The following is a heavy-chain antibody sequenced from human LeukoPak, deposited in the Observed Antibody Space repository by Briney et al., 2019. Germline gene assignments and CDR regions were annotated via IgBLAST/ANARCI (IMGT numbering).Heavy chain of an antibody. Sequence: ASVKVSCKASGYTFTDYFMHWVRQAPGQGLEWMGWINLNSGATKFAQKFQGRVTMTRDKSISTAYMELSRLRSDDTAVYYCARGSRAVIVVIGSNYFDSWGQGTLVTVSS. D-gene: IGHD3-22*01. CDR1: GYTFTDYF. CDR2: INLNSGAT. CDR3: ARGSRAVIVVIGSNYFDS. V-gene: IGHV1-2*02. J-gene: IGHJ4*02.